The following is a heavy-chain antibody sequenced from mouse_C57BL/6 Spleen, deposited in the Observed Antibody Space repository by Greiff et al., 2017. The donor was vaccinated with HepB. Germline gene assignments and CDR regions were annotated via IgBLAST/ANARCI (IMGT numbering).Heavy chain of an antibody. Sequence: EVMLVESGEGLVKPGGSLKLSCAASGFTFSSYAMSWVRQTPEKRLEWVAYISSGGDYIYYADTVKGRFTISRDNARNTLYLQMSSLKSEDTAMYYCTSEGYSFYAMDYWGQGTSVTVSS. CDR1: GFTFSSYA. V-gene: IGHV5-9-1*02. CDR2: ISSGGDYI. J-gene: IGHJ4*01. D-gene: IGHD3-1*01. CDR3: TSEGYSFYAMDY.